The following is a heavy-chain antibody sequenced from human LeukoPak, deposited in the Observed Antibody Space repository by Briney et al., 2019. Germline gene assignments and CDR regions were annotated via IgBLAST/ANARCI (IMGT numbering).Heavy chain of an antibody. V-gene: IGHV1-69*05. D-gene: IGHD3-10*01. CDR2: IIPIFGTA. CDR1: GGTFSSYA. CDR3: ALWFGELLWDY. Sequence: ASVKVSCKASGGTFSSYAISWVRQAPRQGLEWMGGIIPIFGTANYAQKFQGRVTITTDESTSTAYMELSSLRSEDTAVYYCALWFGELLWDYWGQGTLVTASS. J-gene: IGHJ4*02.